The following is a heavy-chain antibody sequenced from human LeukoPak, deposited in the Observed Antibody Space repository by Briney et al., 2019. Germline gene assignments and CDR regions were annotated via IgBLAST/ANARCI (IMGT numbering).Heavy chain of an antibody. Sequence: SETLSLTCTVSGGSISSSSYYWGWIRQPPGKGLEWIGSIYYSRSTYYNPSLKSRVTISVDTSKNQFSLKLSSVTAADTAVYYCARAPVLRYFDWLPSAGFDYWGQGTLVTVSS. CDR3: ARAPVLRYFDWLPSAGFDY. D-gene: IGHD3-9*01. J-gene: IGHJ4*02. CDR1: GGSISSSSYY. CDR2: IYYSRST. V-gene: IGHV4-39*01.